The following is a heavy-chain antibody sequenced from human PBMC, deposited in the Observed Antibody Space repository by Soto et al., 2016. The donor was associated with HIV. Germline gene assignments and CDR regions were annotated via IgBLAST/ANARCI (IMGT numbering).Heavy chain of an antibody. D-gene: IGHD2-15*01. CDR2: IRSKANNYAT. J-gene: IGHJ5*02. CDR1: GFTFSGSA. CDR3: TEARYYCSGDSCPHWFDP. V-gene: IGHV3-73*01. Sequence: EVQLVESGGGLVQPGGSLKLSCAASGFTFSGSAMHWVRQASGKGLEWVGRIRSKANNYATAYAASVKGRFTISRDDSKNTAYLQMDSLKTEDTAVYYCTEARYYCSGDSCPHWFDPWGQGTLVTVSS.